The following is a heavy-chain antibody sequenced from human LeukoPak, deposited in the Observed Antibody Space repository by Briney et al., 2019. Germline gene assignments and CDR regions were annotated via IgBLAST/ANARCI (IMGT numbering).Heavy chain of an antibody. CDR3: ARDTDTVTTILDY. Sequence: GGSLRLSCAVSGFNFRDHWMDWVRQAPGKGLEWVGHIKNDGSETYYLDSLKGRFSISRDNTNNVLYLQMNSLRAEDTAVYYCARDTDTVTTILDYWSQGTLVTVSS. V-gene: IGHV3-7*01. CDR1: GFNFRDHW. CDR2: IKNDGSET. J-gene: IGHJ4*02. D-gene: IGHD4-17*01.